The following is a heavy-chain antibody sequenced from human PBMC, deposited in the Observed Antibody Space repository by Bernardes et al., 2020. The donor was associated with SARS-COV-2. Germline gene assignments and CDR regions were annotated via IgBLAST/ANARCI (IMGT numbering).Heavy chain of an antibody. J-gene: IGHJ4*02. D-gene: IGHD1-26*01. CDR2: ISYDGSNK. CDR1: GFTFSSYG. V-gene: IGHV3-30*18. CDR3: AKEGGGSYYAWGYFDY. Sequence: GSLRLSCAASGFTFSSYGMHWVRQAPGKGLEWVAVISYDGSNKYYADSVKGRFTISRDNSKNTLYLQMNSLRAEDTAVYYCAKEGGGSYYAWGYFDYWGQGTLVTVSS.